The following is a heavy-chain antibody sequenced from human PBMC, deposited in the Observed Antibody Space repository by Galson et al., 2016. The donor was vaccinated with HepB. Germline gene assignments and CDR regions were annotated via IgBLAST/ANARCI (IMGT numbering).Heavy chain of an antibody. CDR3: ARDGWLTGRGIRGGLDV. CDR1: GFTFSSYG. CDR2: IWYDGSNK. V-gene: IGHV3-33*07. D-gene: IGHD5-24*01. J-gene: IGHJ6*04. Sequence: SLRLSCAASGFTFSSYGMYWVRQAPGKGLDWVTTIWYDGSNKYYADSVKGRFTISRDNSKNTLYLQMNSLRAEDTAVYYCARDGWLTGRGIRGGLDVWGSGTTVTVSS.